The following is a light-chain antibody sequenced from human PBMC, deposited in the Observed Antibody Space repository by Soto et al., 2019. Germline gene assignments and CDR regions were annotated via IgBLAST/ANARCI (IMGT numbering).Light chain of an antibody. J-gene: IGKJ1*01. Sequence: EIMLAQSPGTLSLSPGERATLSCRASQSVSSSYLAWYQQKPGQAPRLLIYGASSRATGIPDRFSGSGSGTDFTLTISRLEPEDFAVYYCQQYARSRTFGQGTKLEIK. CDR2: GAS. CDR1: QSVSSSY. V-gene: IGKV3-20*01. CDR3: QQYARSRT.